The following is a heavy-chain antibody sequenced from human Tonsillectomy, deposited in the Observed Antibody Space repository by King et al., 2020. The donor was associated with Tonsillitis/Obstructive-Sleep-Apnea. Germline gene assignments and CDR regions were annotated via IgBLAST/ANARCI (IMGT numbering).Heavy chain of an antibody. Sequence: TLKESGPVLLKPTETLTLTCTVSGVSLSNARVGVSWIRQPPGKALEWLAHIFSNDEKSYSTSLKSRLTISKDNSKSQVVLTMTNMDPVDTATYYCTRMGSYYYSYMDVWGKGTTVTVSS. J-gene: IGHJ6*03. CDR1: GVSLSNARVG. CDR3: TRMGSYYYSYMDV. V-gene: IGHV2-26*01. CDR2: IFSNDEK.